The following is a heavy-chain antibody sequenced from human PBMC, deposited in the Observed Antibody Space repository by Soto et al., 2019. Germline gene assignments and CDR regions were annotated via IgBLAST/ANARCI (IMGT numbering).Heavy chain of an antibody. CDR1: GGSMSGNY. D-gene: IGHD2-8*02. J-gene: IGHJ4*02. Sequence: SETLSLTCTVSGGSMSGNYWSWIRQTPGKGLEWIGYIYYSGSTNYNPSLKSRVTISVDTSRNQFSLKLSSVTAADTAVYYCARRSTGWQYFDYWGQGTLVTVSS. V-gene: IGHV4-59*01. CDR3: ARRSTGWQYFDY. CDR2: IYYSGST.